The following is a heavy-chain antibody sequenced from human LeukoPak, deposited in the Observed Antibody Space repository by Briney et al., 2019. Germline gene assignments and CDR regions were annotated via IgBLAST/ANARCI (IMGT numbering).Heavy chain of an antibody. D-gene: IGHD2-2*01. CDR3: ARGVMPTAMPAGGFDY. J-gene: IGHJ4*02. CDR1: GGSISSYY. CDR2: IYATGSA. V-gene: IGHV4-4*07. Sequence: SETLSLTCTVSGGSISSYYWSWIRQPAGKGLEWIGRIYATGSANYSPSPRTRVTMSVDTSKNQFSLKLSSVTAADTAVYYCARGVMPTAMPAGGFDYWGQGTLVTVSS.